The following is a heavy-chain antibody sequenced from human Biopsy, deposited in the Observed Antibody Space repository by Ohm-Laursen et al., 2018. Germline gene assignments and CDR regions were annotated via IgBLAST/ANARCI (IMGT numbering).Heavy chain of an antibody. J-gene: IGHJ6*02. D-gene: IGHD5-12*01. CDR2: IYYDGFT. V-gene: IGHV4-38-2*01. Sequence: TLSFTCAVSGYSVTNDYYWGWIRQPPGKGLEWIGDIYYDGFTYYNPSLKSRVARSVDTSKNHLSLMLTSVTAADTAVYYCARVAGGYAYYYGMDVWGQGTTVIVSS. CDR3: ARVAGGYAYYYGMDV. CDR1: GYSVTNDYY.